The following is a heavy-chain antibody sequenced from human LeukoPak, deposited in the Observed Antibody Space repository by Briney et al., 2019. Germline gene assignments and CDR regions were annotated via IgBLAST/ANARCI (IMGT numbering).Heavy chain of an antibody. CDR3: GKGRWALFEF. Sequence: SQTLSLTCDLSGDSVSINSAAWNWIRQSPSRGLEWLGRTYYRAKWYNDYAVSLKSRMTINADTSKNTFSLQLNSVTPGDMAVYYCGKGRWALFEFWGQGTLVIVSS. D-gene: IGHD3-10*01. J-gene: IGHJ4*02. V-gene: IGHV6-1*01. CDR1: GDSVSINSAA. CDR2: TYYRAKWYN.